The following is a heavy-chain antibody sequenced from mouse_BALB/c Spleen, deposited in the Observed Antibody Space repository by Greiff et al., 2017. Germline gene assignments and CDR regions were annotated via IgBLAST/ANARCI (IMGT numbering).Heavy chain of an antibody. J-gene: IGHJ1*01. Sequence: VQRVESGAELMKPGASVKISCKATGYTFSSYWIEWVKQRPGHGLEWIGEILPGSGSTNYNEKFKGKATFTADTSSNTAYMQLSSLTSEDSAVYYCARKSSYRYFDVWGAGTTVTVSS. CDR2: ILPGSGST. D-gene: IGHD1-1*01. CDR3: ARKSSYRYFDV. CDR1: GYTFSSYW. V-gene: IGHV1-9*01.